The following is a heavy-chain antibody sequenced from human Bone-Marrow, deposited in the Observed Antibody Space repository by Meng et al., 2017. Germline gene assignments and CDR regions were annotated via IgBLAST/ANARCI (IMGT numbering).Heavy chain of an antibody. J-gene: IGHJ4*02. Sequence: GESLKISCEASGFTFSNFGLHWVRQAPGRGLEWVAVISNDGSLRYYLESVKGRFTISRDNAKNSLYLQMNSLRAEDTAVYYCARDKVSDYWGQGTRVTVSS. V-gene: IGHV3-30*07. D-gene: IGHD4-11*01. CDR3: ARDKVSDY. CDR1: GFTFSNFG. CDR2: ISNDGSLR.